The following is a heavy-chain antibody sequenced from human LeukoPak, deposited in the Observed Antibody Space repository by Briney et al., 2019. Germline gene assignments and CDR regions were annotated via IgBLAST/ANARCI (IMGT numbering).Heavy chain of an antibody. CDR3: ARDVTGTTAGYYYYYMDV. CDR2: ISAYNGNT. J-gene: IGHJ6*03. Sequence: ASVKVSCKASGYTFTSYGISWVRQAPGQGLEWMGWISAYNGNTNYAQKLQGRVTMTTDTSTSTAYMELRSLRSDDTAVYYCARDVTGTTAGYYYYYMDVWGKGTTVTVSS. V-gene: IGHV1-18*01. CDR1: GYTFTSYG. D-gene: IGHD1-7*01.